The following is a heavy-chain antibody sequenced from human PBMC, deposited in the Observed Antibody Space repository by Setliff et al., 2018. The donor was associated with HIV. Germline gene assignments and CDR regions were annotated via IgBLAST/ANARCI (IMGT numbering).Heavy chain of an antibody. Sequence: PSETLSLTCSVSGGSISTYYWTWIRQPPGEGLEWIGYIYTSGSTSYNPSLKSRLTISLDTSKNQFSLKLSSVTAADTAVYYCARQERYCTSADCYRYFNYWGQGTLVTVSS. J-gene: IGHJ4*02. CDR1: GGSISTYY. D-gene: IGHD2-2*02. CDR3: ARQERYCTSADCYRYFNY. CDR2: IYTSGST. V-gene: IGHV4-4*09.